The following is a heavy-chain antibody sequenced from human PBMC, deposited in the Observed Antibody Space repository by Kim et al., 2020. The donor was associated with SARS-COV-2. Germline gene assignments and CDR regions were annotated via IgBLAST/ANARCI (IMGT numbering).Heavy chain of an antibody. J-gene: IGHJ3*02. CDR1: GGSISSSNW. D-gene: IGHD1-26*01. Sequence: SETLSLTCAVSGGSISSSNWWSWVRQPPGKGLEWIGEIYHSGSTNYNPSLKSRVTISVDKSKNQFSLKLSSVTAADTAVYYCARGVPSGSSRVWGFDIWGQGTMVTVSS. V-gene: IGHV4-4*02. CDR3: ARGVPSGSSRVWGFDI. CDR2: IYHSGST.